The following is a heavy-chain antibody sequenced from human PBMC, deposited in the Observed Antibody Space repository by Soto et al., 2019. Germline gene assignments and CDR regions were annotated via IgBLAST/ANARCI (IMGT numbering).Heavy chain of an antibody. CDR3: AREGGGDFDY. CDR1: GGSISSSSYY. J-gene: IGHJ4*02. V-gene: IGHV4-39*07. D-gene: IGHD2-21*01. CDR2: IYYSGNT. Sequence: SETLSLTCTVSGGSISSSSYYWGWIRQPPGKGLEWIGSIYYSGNTYYNPSLKSRVTISVDTAKNQFSLKLSSVTAADTAVYYCAREGGGDFDYWGQGTLVTVSS.